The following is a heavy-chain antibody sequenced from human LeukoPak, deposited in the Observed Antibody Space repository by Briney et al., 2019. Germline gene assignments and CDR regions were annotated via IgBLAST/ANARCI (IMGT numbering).Heavy chain of an antibody. CDR2: IYYSGST. CDR1: GGSISSYY. D-gene: IGHD1-26*01. J-gene: IGHJ4*02. CDR3: ARHRPSGSYFGY. V-gene: IGHV4-59*08. Sequence: SETLSLTSTVSGGSISSYYWSWIRQPPGKGLEWIGYIYYSGSTNYNPSLKSRVTISVDTSKNQFSLKLSSVTAADTAVYYCARHRPSGSYFGYWGQGTLVTVSS.